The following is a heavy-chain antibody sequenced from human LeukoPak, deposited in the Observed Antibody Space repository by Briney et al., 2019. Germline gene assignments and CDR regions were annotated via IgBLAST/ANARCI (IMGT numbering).Heavy chain of an antibody. D-gene: IGHD2-2*01. CDR2: INHSGST. V-gene: IGHV4-34*01. J-gene: IGHJ6*02. CDR1: GGSFSGFY. Sequence: SETLSLTCAVYGGSFSGFYWIWIRQPPGKGLEWIGEINHSGSTSYNPSLKSRVTMSVDTSKNQFSLKLSSVTAADMAVYYCARAHQRVSYYGMDVWGRGTTVTVSS. CDR3: ARAHQRVSYYGMDV.